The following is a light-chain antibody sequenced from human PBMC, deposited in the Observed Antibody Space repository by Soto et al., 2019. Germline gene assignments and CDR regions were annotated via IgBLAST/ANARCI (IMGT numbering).Light chain of an antibody. CDR1: SSNIGSHS. Sequence: QSVLTQPPSASGTPGQSVTISCSGSSSNIGSHSVDWYQQLPGTAPKLLIFRNNQRPSGVPDRFSGSKSGTSASLAISGLRSEDEADYYCAVRDDSLNAVIFGGGTKLTVL. CDR3: AVRDDSLNAVI. CDR2: RNN. V-gene: IGLV1-44*01. J-gene: IGLJ2*01.